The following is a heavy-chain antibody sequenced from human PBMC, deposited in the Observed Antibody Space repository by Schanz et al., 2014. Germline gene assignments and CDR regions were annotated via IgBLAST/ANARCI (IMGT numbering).Heavy chain of an antibody. J-gene: IGHJ4*02. Sequence: VQLLESGGGLVQPGGSLRLSCGGSGFTFSTYAMSWVRQAPGKGLEWVALISNDGSIKYYADSVEGRFTISRDNSRNTLYLHMNTLRSEDTAVYYCAKDSTHIDIVLVPTAIDYGGQGTLVTVSS. V-gene: IGHV3-30-3*01. CDR3: AKDSTHIDIVLVPTAIDY. CDR2: ISNDGSIK. CDR1: GFTFSTYA. D-gene: IGHD2-2*01.